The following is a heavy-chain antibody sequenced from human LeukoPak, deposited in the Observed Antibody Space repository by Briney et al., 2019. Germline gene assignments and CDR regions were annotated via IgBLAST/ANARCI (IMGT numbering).Heavy chain of an antibody. CDR3: AKDGHTSPKQGAFDM. CDR1: GFTFSNYG. Sequence: GGSLRLSCAASGFTFSNYGMHWVRQAPGKGLEWVAIISYDGRNTYYGDSVKGRFTISRDNSKNTLDLQMSSLRPEDTAVYYCAKDGHTSPKQGAFDMWGQGTMVTVSS. J-gene: IGHJ3*02. CDR2: ISYDGRNT. V-gene: IGHV3-30*18. D-gene: IGHD2-2*01.